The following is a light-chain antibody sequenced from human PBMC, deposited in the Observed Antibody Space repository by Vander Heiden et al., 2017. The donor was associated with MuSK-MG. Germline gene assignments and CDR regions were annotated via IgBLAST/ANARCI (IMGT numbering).Light chain of an antibody. CDR3: QQYNMWPPYT. Sequence: LSCRASQSISSNLAWYQQNPGQAPRLLIFGASARAPGVPARFSGRGSGTEFTLTISSRQSEDFALYYCQQYNMWPPYTFGQGTRMEIK. J-gene: IGKJ2*01. V-gene: IGKV3-15*01. CDR2: GAS. CDR1: QSISSN.